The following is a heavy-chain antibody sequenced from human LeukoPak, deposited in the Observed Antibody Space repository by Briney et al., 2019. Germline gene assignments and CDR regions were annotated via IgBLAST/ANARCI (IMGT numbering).Heavy chain of an antibody. V-gene: IGHV3-48*04. CDR1: GFTFSNYG. Sequence: PGRSLRLSCAASGFTFSNYGMHWVRQAPGKGLEWVSYISSSGSTIYYSDSVKGRFTISRDNAKNSLYLQMNSLRAEDTAVYYCARVGYSYGLDYFDYWGQGNLVTVSS. D-gene: IGHD5-18*01. J-gene: IGHJ4*02. CDR3: ARVGYSYGLDYFDY. CDR2: ISSSGSTI.